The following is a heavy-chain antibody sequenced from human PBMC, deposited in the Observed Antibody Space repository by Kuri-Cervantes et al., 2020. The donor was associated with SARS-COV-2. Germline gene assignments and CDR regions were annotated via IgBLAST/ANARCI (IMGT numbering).Heavy chain of an antibody. CDR3: ARDAWAQKTTVNWFDP. CDR1: GFNFSRTD. V-gene: IGHV3-30-3*01. CDR2: ISYDGSNK. Sequence: GGSLRLSCAVSGFNFSRTDMHWVRQAPGKGLEWVAVISYDGSNKYYADSVKGRFTISRDNSKNTLYLQMNSLRAEDTAVYYCARDAWAQKTTVNWFDPWGQGTLVTVSS. D-gene: IGHD4-11*01. J-gene: IGHJ5*02.